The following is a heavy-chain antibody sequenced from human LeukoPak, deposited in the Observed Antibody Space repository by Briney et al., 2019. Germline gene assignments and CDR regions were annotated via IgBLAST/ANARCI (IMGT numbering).Heavy chain of an antibody. Sequence: PGGSLRLSCAASGFTFSSYEMNWVRQAPGKGLEWVSYISSGGSTIYYADSVKGRFTISRDNAKNSLYLQMNSLRAEDTAVYYCARDFSDLFDYWGQGTLVTVSS. CDR3: ARDFSDLFDY. V-gene: IGHV3-48*03. CDR2: ISSGGSTI. CDR1: GFTFSSYE. J-gene: IGHJ4*02. D-gene: IGHD2-21*02.